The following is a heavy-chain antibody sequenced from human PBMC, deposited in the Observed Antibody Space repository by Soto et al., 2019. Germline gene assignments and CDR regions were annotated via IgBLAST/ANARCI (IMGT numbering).Heavy chain of an antibody. CDR1: VFTFSNYW. V-gene: IGHV3-7*01. CDR2: IKLDGSEK. J-gene: IGHJ3*02. CDR3: PRPWNSDSTTDAYDI. Sequence: WGSLRVCCASSVFTFSNYWMTWVRQAPGKGLEWVANIKLDGSEKYYVDSVKGRFTISRDNAKSSLYLQMNSLRAEDTAVYYCPRPWNSDSTTDAYDIWGQGTMVTVSS. D-gene: IGHD1-26*01.